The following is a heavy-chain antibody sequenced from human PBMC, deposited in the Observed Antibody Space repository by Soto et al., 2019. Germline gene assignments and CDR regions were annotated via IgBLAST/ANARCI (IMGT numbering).Heavy chain of an antibody. V-gene: IGHV4-31*03. CDR1: GGSISSGGYY. CDR3: ARGLDYYYGMDV. J-gene: IGHJ6*02. Sequence: SETLSLTCTVSGGSISSGGYYWSWIRQHPGKGLEWIGYIYYSGSTHYNPSLKSRVTISVDTSKNQFSLKLSSVTAADTAVYYCARGLDYYYGMDVWGQGTTVTVSS. CDR2: IYYSGST.